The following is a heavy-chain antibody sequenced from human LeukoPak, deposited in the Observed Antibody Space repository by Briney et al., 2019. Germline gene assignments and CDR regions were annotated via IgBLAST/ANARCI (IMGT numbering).Heavy chain of an antibody. J-gene: IGHJ6*03. D-gene: IGHD6-13*01. CDR2: IYYSGST. CDR1: GGSISSYY. Sequence: RPSETLSLTCTVSGGSISSYYWSWIRQPPGKGLEWIGYIYYSGSTNYNPSLKSRVTISVDTSKNQFSLKLSSVTAADTAVYYCARGSSSWYGYYYYMDVWGKGTTVTVSS. CDR3: ARGSSSWYGYYYYMDV. V-gene: IGHV4-59*01.